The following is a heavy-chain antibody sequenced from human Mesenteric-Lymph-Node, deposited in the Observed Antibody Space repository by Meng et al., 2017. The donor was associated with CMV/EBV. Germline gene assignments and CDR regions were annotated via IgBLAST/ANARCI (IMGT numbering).Heavy chain of an antibody. CDR2: ISSTGNTI. CDR1: GFTFSDYY. V-gene: IGHV3-11*04. CDR3: AGGSYSISWFPAGGHFDN. D-gene: IGHD6-13*01. J-gene: IGHJ4*02. Sequence: GESLKISCAASGFTFSDYYMSWIRQAPGKGLEWLSYISSTGNTIYYADSVKGRFTISRDNAKNSLSLQMNGLRAEDTAVYYCAGGSYSISWFPAGGHFDNWGQGTLVTVSS.